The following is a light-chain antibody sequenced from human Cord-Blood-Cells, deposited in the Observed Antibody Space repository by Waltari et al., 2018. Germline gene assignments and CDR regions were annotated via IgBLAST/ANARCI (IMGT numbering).Light chain of an antibody. CDR3: QQRSNWPPIT. CDR2: DAS. V-gene: IGKV3-11*01. J-gene: IGKJ4*01. Sequence: VLTQSPATPSLSPGERATLSCRASQSVSSYLAWYQQKPGQAPRLLIYDASNRATGIPARFSGSGSGTDFTLTISSLEPEDFAAYYCQQRSNWPPITFGGGTKVEIK. CDR1: QSVSSY.